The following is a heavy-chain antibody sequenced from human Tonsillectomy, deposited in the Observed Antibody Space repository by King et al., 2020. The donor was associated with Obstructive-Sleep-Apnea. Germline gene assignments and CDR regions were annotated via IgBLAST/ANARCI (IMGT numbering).Heavy chain of an antibody. CDR3: ARSLVNNGDAFDI. D-gene: IGHD1/OR15-1a*01. V-gene: IGHV5-51*01. CDR2: IFPCDFDT. J-gene: IGHJ3*02. CDR1: GYSFTSYW. Sequence: VQLVESGAEVKKPGESLKMSCKGAGYSFTSYWIGWVRQMLGESLEWRGIIFPCDFDTSYSSSFQGQVTIAAHKSISTAYLQWNSLKASDTAMYYCARSLVNNGDAFDIWGQGTMVTVSS.